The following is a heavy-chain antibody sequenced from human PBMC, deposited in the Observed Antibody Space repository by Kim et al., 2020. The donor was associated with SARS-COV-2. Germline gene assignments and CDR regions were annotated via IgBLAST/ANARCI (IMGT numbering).Heavy chain of an antibody. CDR2: ISSSSSYI. Sequence: GGSLRLSCTASGFTFSIYSMNWVRQAPGKGLEWVSSISSSSSYIKYADSVKGRFTISRDNAKNSLYLQMNSLGAEDTAVFYCARGDYCPCGGCQSHGMDVWGQGTTVSVS. D-gene: IGHD3-16*01. J-gene: IGHJ6*02. V-gene: IGHV3-21*01. CDR1: GFTFSIYS. CDR3: ARGDYCPCGGCQSHGMDV.